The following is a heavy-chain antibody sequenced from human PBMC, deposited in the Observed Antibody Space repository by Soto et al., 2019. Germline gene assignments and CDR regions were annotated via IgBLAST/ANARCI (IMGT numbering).Heavy chain of an antibody. V-gene: IGHV1-69*13. D-gene: IGHD2-15*01. CDR1: GGTFSNYA. CDR2: IIPIFGSA. J-gene: IGHJ4*02. Sequence: SVKVSCKASGGTFSNYAITWVRQAPGQGLEWLGRIIPIFGSANYAQKLQGRVTITADESTSTAYMELSSLRSEDTAAYYCARGYCSGGSCYPSIDYWGQGTLVTVSS. CDR3: ARGYCSGGSCYPSIDY.